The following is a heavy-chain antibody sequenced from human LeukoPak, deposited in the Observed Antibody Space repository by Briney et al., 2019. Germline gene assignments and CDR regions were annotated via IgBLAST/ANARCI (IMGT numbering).Heavy chain of an antibody. D-gene: IGHD3/OR15-3a*01. CDR2: IYYSGNT. J-gene: IGHJ4*02. V-gene: IGHV4-39*01. Sequence: SETLSLTCTVSGVSISSSNSYWGWIRQPPGKGLEWIGSIYYSGNTYYNASVKSRVTISIDSSKNQFSLMLSSVTAADTAVYYCARQTGSGLFTLPGGQGTLVTVSA. CDR3: ARQTGSGLFTLP. CDR1: GVSISSSNSY.